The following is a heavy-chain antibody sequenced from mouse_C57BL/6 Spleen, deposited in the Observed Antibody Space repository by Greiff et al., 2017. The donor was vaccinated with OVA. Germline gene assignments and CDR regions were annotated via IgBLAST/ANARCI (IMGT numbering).Heavy chain of an antibody. J-gene: IGHJ2*01. D-gene: IGHD2-10*01. V-gene: IGHV1-64*01. CDR2: IHPNSGST. Sequence: QVQLQQSGAELVKPGASVKLSCKASGYTFTSYWMHWVKQRPGQGLEWIGMIHPNSGSTNYNEKFKSKATLTVDKSSSTAYMQLSSLTSEDSAVYYCASSRPTIYFDYWGQGTTLTVSS. CDR3: ASSRPTIYFDY. CDR1: GYTFTSYW.